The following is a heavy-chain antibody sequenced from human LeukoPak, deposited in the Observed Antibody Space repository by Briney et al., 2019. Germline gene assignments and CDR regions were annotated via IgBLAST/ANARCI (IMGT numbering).Heavy chain of an antibody. V-gene: IGHV1-46*01. CDR3: ARTMAHGGANH. D-gene: IGHD2-21*01. CDR1: GYTFINYY. CDR2: INPSGDSV. J-gene: IGHJ5*02. Sequence: ASVKVSCKASGYTFINYYTHWVRQAPGQGLEWMGRINPSGDSVNYAQKSQDRVTMTRDTSTNTVYLELSSLRSDDTAVYYCARTMAHGGANHWGQGTLVTVSS.